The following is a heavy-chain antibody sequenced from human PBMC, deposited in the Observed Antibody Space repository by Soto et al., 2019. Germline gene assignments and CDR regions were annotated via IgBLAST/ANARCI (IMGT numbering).Heavy chain of an antibody. D-gene: IGHD6-19*01. Sequence: QVQLVESGGGVVQPGRSLRLSCIASGFTFSTYAMHWVRQAPGKGLAWVAVISYDGNNKYYADSVKGRFTISRDTSKNALYLQMNSLRAEDRAVYCCARDLIEYGAGWYSQGCDYWGQGTLVTVSS. CDR3: ARDLIEYGAGWYSQGCDY. J-gene: IGHJ4*02. CDR2: ISYDGNNK. V-gene: IGHV3-30-3*01. CDR1: GFTFSTYA.